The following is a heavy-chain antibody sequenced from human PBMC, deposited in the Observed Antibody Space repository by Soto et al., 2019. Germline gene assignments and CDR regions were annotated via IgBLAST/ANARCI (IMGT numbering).Heavy chain of an antibody. CDR1: GFTFSSYS. J-gene: IGHJ6*02. D-gene: IGHD1-20*01. Sequence: EVQLVESGGGLVQPGGSLRLSCAASGFTFSSYSMNWVRQAPGKGLEWVSYISSSSSTIYYADSVKGRFTISRDNAKNSLYLQMNSRSDEDTAVYYCASIFITGFHYYYYYGMDVWGQGTTVTVSS. CDR3: ASIFITGFHYYYYYGMDV. CDR2: ISSSSSTI. V-gene: IGHV3-48*02.